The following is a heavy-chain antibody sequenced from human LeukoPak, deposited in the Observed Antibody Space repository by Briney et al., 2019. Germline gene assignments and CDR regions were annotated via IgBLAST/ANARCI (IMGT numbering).Heavy chain of an antibody. J-gene: IGHJ4*02. CDR3: ARDLVIKGFDY. CDR2: INPSGGST. Sequence: GASVKVSCKASGYTFTSYYMHWVRRAPGQGLEWMGIINPSGGSTSYAQKFQGRVTMTRDTSTSTVYMELSSLRSEDTAVYYCARDLVIKGFDYWGQGTLVTVSS. CDR1: GYTFTSYY. V-gene: IGHV1-46*01. D-gene: IGHD6-6*01.